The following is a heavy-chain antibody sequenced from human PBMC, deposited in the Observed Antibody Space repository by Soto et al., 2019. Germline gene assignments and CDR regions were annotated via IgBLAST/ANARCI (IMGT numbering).Heavy chain of an antibody. CDR1: GGSFSGYY. Sequence: QVQLQQWGAGLLKPSETLSLTCAVYGGSFSGYYWSWIRQPPGKGLEWIGEINHSGSTNYNPSLKSRVSISLDTSKNQFSPKLSSVTAADTAVYYCARGSGYCSSTSCWRRWFDPWGQGTLVTVSS. D-gene: IGHD2-2*01. CDR2: INHSGST. CDR3: ARGSGYCSSTSCWRRWFDP. V-gene: IGHV4-34*01. J-gene: IGHJ5*02.